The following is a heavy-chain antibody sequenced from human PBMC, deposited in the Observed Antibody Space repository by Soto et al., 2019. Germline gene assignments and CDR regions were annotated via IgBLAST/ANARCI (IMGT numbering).Heavy chain of an antibody. V-gene: IGHV3-23*01. Sequence: GSLRLSCAASGFTFTTYAMSWVRQAPGKGLEWVSAISGSGGSTYYADSVKGRFTISRDNSKNTLYLQMNSLRAEDTAVYYCAKDLDYDSSGPGYWGQGTLVTVSS. CDR1: GFTFTTYA. J-gene: IGHJ4*02. D-gene: IGHD3-22*01. CDR2: ISGSGGST. CDR3: AKDLDYDSSGPGY.